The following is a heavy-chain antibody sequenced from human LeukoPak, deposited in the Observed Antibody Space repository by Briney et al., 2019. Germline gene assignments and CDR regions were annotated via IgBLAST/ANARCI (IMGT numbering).Heavy chain of an antibody. CDR1: GFKFSSFS. CDR2: ISSTSRAI. J-gene: IGHJ4*02. CDR3: ARVMGSYGDSAY. Sequence: GGALRLSCTASGFKFSSFSRNWARRAPGKGLEWLSYISSTSRAIYYADSVRGRFTISRDNAKNSLYLQMDSLRAEDTAIYYCARVMGSYGDSAYWGQGTLVTVSS. V-gene: IGHV3-48*04. D-gene: IGHD3-16*01.